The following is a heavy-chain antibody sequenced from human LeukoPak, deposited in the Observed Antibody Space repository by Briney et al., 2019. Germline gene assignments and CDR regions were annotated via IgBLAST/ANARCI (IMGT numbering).Heavy chain of an antibody. CDR2: ISGSGGSP. CDR1: GFTFSSDA. CDR3: AKEGTRIVVVPAAIGY. V-gene: IGHV3-23*01. D-gene: IGHD2-2*01. Sequence: PGGSLRLSCAASGFTFSSDAIGGVPQAPRERVEWVSAISGSGGSPYYADSVKGRFTISRDNSKNTLYLQMNSLRAEDTAVYYCAKEGTRIVVVPAAIGYWGQGTLVTVSS. J-gene: IGHJ4*02.